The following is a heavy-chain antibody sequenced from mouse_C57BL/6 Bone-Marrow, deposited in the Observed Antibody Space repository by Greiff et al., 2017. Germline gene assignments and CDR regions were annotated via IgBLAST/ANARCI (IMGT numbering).Heavy chain of an antibody. CDR1: GYTFTDYY. J-gene: IGHJ1*03. V-gene: IGHV1-26*01. Sequence: EVKLQQSGPELVKPGASVKISCKASGYTFTDYYMNWVKQSHGKSLEWIGDINPNNGGTSYNQKFKGKATLTVDKSSSTAYMELRSLTSEDSAVYYCATNYYGYFDVWGTGTTVTVSS. CDR2: INPNNGGT. CDR3: ATNYYGYFDV.